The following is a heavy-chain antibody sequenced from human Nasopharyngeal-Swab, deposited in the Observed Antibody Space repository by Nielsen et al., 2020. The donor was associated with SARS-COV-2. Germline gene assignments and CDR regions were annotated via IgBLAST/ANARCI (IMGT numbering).Heavy chain of an antibody. CDR3: AREAPQTARDYSYYAMDV. J-gene: IGHJ6*02. Sequence: SETLSLTCTVSGGSISSSYWTWIRQPPGKGLEWIGFIYYSGNTNYNPSLKSRVTISVATSKDQFSLKLSSVTAADTAVYYCAREAPQTARDYSYYAMDVWGQGTTVTVSS. CDR2: IYYSGNT. V-gene: IGHV4-59*01. CDR1: GGSISSSY. D-gene: IGHD2-21*02.